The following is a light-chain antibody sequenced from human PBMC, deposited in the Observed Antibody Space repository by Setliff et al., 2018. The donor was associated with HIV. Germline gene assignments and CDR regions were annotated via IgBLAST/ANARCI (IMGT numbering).Light chain of an antibody. CDR1: SRDVGGHNY. V-gene: IGLV2-14*03. CDR3: SSYTSSSTYV. J-gene: IGLJ1*01. Sequence: QSALTQPASVSGSLGQSITMSCTGTSRDVGGHNYVSWYQQHPGKAPKLMIYDVSKRPSGVSNRFSGSKSGNTASLTISGLQAEDEADYYCSSYTSSSTYVFGTGTKVTVL. CDR2: DVS.